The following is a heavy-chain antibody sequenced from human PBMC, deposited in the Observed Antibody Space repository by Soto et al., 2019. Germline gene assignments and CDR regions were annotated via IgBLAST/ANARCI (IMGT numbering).Heavy chain of an antibody. CDR3: ARVPYPYIAAAGTNHYYYGMDV. Sequence: SETLSLTCAVYGGSFSGYYWSWIRQPPGKGLEWIGEINHSGSTNYNPSLKSRVTISVDTSKNQFSLKLSSVTAADTAVYYCARVPYPYIAAAGTNHYYYGMDVWGQGTTVTVSS. J-gene: IGHJ6*02. D-gene: IGHD6-13*01. CDR1: GGSFSGYY. CDR2: INHSGST. V-gene: IGHV4-34*01.